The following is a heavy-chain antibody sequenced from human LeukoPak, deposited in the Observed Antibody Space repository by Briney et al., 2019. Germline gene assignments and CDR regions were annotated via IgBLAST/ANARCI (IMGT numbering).Heavy chain of an antibody. CDR3: ARSGSWGEFYYYYYMDV. CDR2: ISYDGSNK. J-gene: IGHJ6*03. D-gene: IGHD6-13*01. CDR1: GFTFSSYG. Sequence: GGSLRLSCAASGFTFSSYGMHWVRQAPGKGLEWVAVISYDGSNKYYADSVKGRFTISRDNSKNTLYLQMNSLRAEDTAVYYCARSGSWGEFYYYYYMDVWGKGTTVTVSS. V-gene: IGHV3-30*19.